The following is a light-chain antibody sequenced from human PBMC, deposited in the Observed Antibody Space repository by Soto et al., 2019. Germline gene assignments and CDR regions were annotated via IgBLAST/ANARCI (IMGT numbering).Light chain of an antibody. V-gene: IGLV2-8*01. CDR3: SSYGGSKV. J-gene: IGLJ2*01. CDR1: SSDVGGYNY. Sequence: QSVLTQPPSASGSPGQSVTISCTGTSSDVGGYNYVSWYQQHPGKAPKLMIYEVSKRPSGVPDRFSGSKSGNTASLTVSGLQAEDEADYYCSSYGGSKVFGGGTKLTVL. CDR2: EVS.